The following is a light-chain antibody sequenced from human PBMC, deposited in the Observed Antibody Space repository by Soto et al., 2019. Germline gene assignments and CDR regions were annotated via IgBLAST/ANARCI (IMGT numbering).Light chain of an antibody. Sequence: NFMLTQPHSVSESPGKTVTISCTRSSGSIASNYVQWYQQRPGSSPTTVIYEDNQRPSGVPDLFSGSIDSSSNSASLTISGLKTENEADYYCQSYDRSSNWVFGVSTKLPVL. CDR2: EDN. CDR3: QSYDRSSNWV. CDR1: SGSIASNY. J-gene: IGLJ3*02. V-gene: IGLV6-57*01.